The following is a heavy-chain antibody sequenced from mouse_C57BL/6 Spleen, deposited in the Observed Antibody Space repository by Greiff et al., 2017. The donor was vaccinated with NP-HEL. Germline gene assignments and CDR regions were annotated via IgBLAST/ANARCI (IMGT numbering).Heavy chain of an antibody. Sequence: VQLQQSGAELAKPGASVKLSCKASGYTFTSYWMHWVKQRPGQGLEWIGYINPSSGYTKYNQKFKDKATLTADKSSSTAYMQLSSRTYEDSAVYYCARGPYSNFYAMDYWGQGTSVTVSS. CDR2: INPSSGYT. J-gene: IGHJ4*01. CDR3: ARGPYSNFYAMDY. V-gene: IGHV1-7*01. D-gene: IGHD2-5*01. CDR1: GYTFTSYW.